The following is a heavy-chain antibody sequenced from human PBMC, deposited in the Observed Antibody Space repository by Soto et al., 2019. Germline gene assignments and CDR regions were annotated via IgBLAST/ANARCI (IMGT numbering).Heavy chain of an antibody. V-gene: IGHV4-4*07. D-gene: IGHD6-19*01. CDR1: GGSISSYY. CDR3: ARVGMVGTVLGSWFDP. CDR2: IYTTGST. J-gene: IGHJ5*02. Sequence: ETLSLTCTVSGGSISSYYWSWIRQPAGKGLEWIGRIYTTGSTNYNPSLKSRVTMSVDTSKNHFSLKLRSVTAADTAVYYCARVGMVGTVLGSWFDPWGQGALVTVSS.